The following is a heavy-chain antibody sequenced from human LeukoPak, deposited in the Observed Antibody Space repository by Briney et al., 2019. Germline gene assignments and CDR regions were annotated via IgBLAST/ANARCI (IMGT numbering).Heavy chain of an antibody. V-gene: IGHV1-18*01. D-gene: IGHD2-21*01. Sequence: ASVKVSCKASGYTFTSYVISWVRQAPGQGLEWMGWISAYNGNTNYAQKLQGRVTMTTDTSTSTAYMELRSLRSDDTAVYYCASKIYCGGDCYYFDYWGQGTLVTVSS. CDR1: GYTFTSYV. CDR2: ISAYNGNT. CDR3: ASKIYCGGDCYYFDY. J-gene: IGHJ4*02.